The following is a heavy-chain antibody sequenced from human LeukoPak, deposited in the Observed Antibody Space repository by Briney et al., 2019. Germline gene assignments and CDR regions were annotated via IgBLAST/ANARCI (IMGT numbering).Heavy chain of an antibody. J-gene: IGHJ4*02. CDR3: ARQYSYGSQYYFDY. V-gene: IGHV4-30-2*01. CDR1: GGSISSGGYS. CDR2: IYHSGST. D-gene: IGHD5-18*01. Sequence: SRTLSLTCAVSGGSISSGGYSWSWIWQPPGKGLEWIGYIYHSGSTYYNPSLKSRVTISVDRSKNQFSLKLSSVTAADTAVYYCARQYSYGSQYYFDYWGQGTLVTVSS.